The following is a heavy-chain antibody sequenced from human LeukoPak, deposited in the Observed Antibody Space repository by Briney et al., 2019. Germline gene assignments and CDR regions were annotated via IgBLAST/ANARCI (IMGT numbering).Heavy chain of an antibody. D-gene: IGHD3-22*01. CDR1: GFTFYDYA. V-gene: IGHV3-9*01. Sequence: GGSLRLSCAASGFTFYDYAMHWVRQAPGKGLEWVSGISWNSGDIGYADSVKGRFTMSRDNANNSLYLQMNSLRLEDTAFYYCVKDSGTNYDSTGFLPHFDYWGQGTLVTVSS. J-gene: IGHJ4*02. CDR3: VKDSGTNYDSTGFLPHFDY. CDR2: ISWNSGDI.